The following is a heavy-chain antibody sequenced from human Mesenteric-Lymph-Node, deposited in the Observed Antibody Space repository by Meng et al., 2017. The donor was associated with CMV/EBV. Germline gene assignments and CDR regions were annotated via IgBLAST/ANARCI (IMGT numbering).Heavy chain of an antibody. D-gene: IGHD3-22*01. CDR2: IKGDGSIT. V-gene: IGHV3-74*01. J-gene: IGHJ4*02. CDR1: GFTFSDYW. Sequence: GESLKISCAASGFTFSDYWLFWVRQAPGKGLVWVSRIKGDGSITTYADPVKGRFTISRDNAKNSLYLQLNSLRAEDTAIYYCARVAGDYYDSSGFGYWGQGTQVTVSS. CDR3: ARVAGDYYDSSGFGY.